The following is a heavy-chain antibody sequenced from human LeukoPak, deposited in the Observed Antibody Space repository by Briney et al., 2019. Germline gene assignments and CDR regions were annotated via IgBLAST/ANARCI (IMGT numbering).Heavy chain of an antibody. D-gene: IGHD4-17*01. CDR1: GFTLSSYG. Sequence: PGGSLRLSCAASGFTLSSYGMHWVRQAPGKGLEWVAVIWYDGSNKYYADSVKGRFTISRDNSKNTLYLQMNSLRAEDTAVYYCARERTETTDFDYWGQGTLVTVSS. CDR3: ARERTETTDFDY. CDR2: IWYDGSNK. V-gene: IGHV3-33*01. J-gene: IGHJ4*02.